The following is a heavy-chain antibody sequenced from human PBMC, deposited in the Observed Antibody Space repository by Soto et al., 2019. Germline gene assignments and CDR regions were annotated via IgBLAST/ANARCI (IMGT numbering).Heavy chain of an antibody. J-gene: IGHJ4*02. Sequence: QVQLVESGGDLVKPGGSLRLSCAASGYTFSDYYMSWIRQAPGKGLEWISYIDTSGTKIYYADSVKGRFTITRDNAKNQLYLEMNSLRDEETAVYYCASHYDMWSGYLSPVDYWGQGTLVTVTS. CDR3: ASHYDMWSGYLSPVDY. CDR2: IDTSGTKI. D-gene: IGHD3-3*01. CDR1: GYTFSDYY. V-gene: IGHV3-11*01.